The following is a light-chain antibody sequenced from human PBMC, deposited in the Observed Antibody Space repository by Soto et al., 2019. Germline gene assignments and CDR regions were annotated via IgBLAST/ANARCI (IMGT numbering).Light chain of an antibody. CDR3: QQYNSYSPT. Sequence: DTQMTQSPSTLSASVGDRVTITCRASQSISYYLAWYQQRPGRAPNLLIYKASSLESGVRSRFRGSGSATEFTLTISSLQPDDFATYFCQQYNSYSPTFGQGTKVEIK. J-gene: IGKJ1*01. CDR1: QSISYY. V-gene: IGKV1-5*03. CDR2: KAS.